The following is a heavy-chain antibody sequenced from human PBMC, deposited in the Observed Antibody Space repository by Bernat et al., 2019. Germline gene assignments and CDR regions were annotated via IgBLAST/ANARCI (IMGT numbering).Heavy chain of an antibody. CDR1: GFTFSSYW. D-gene: IGHD2-21*02. J-gene: IGHJ6*02. CDR3: AREGCGGDCPYYYYYGMDV. V-gene: IGHV3-74*01. CDR2: INSDGSST. Sequence: EVQLVESGGGLVQPGGSLRLSCAASGFTFSSYWMHWVRQVPGKGLVWVSRINSDGSSTSYADSVKGRFTISRDNAKNTLYLQMNSLRAEDTAVYYCAREGCGGDCPYYYYYGMDVWGQGTTVTVSS.